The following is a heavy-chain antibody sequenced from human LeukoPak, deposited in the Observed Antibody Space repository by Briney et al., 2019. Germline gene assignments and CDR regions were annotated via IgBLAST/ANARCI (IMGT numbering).Heavy chain of an antibody. D-gene: IGHD3-10*01. CDR2: IYYSGST. J-gene: IGHJ4*02. CDR3: ARATPYYYGSGTDFDY. V-gene: IGHV4-59*01. Sequence: SETLSLTCSVSGGSISSYYWSWSRQPPGKGLEWIGYIYYSGSTNYNPSLKSRVTISVDTSKNQFSLKLSSVTAADTAVYYCARATPYYYGSGTDFDYWGQGTLVTVSS. CDR1: GGSISSYY.